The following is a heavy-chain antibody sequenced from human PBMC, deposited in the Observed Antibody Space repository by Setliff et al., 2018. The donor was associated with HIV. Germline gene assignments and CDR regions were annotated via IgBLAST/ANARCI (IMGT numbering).Heavy chain of an antibody. CDR1: GFTFKNYG. CDR2: IWYDGSNK. CDR3: ARVREGYESSGFYVYYYYYMDL. Sequence: PGGSLRLSCAASGFTFKNYGIHWVRQAPGKGLEWVAVIWYDGSNKYYADSVKGRFTISRDNSKNTLYLQMNSLRVEDTAVYYCARVREGYESSGFYVYYYYYMDLWGKGTTVTVSS. J-gene: IGHJ6*03. D-gene: IGHD6-19*01. V-gene: IGHV3-33*08.